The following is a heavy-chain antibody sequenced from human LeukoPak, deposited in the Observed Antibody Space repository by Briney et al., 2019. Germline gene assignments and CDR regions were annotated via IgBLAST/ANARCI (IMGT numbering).Heavy chain of an antibody. CDR2: IYYSGST. D-gene: IGHD6-6*01. V-gene: IGHV4-59*12. CDR3: ARDSVLYYFDY. Sequence: PSETLSLTCTVSGGSISSNYWSWIRQPPGKGLEWIGYIYYSGSTNYNPSLKSRVTISVDTSKNQFSLNLSSVTAADTAVYYCARDSVLYYFDYWGQGTLVTVSS. J-gene: IGHJ4*02. CDR1: GGSISSNY.